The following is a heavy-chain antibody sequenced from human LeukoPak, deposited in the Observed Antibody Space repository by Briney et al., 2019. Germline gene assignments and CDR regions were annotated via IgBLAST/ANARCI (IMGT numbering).Heavy chain of an antibody. CDR2: IYYSGST. V-gene: IGHV4-30-4*01. Sequence: PSQTLSLTCTVSGGSISSGDYYWSWIRQPPGKGLEWIGYIYYSGSTYYNPSLKSRVTISVDTSKNQFSLKLSSVTAADTAVYYCARDSRYYYDSSGYYFDYWGQGTLVTVSS. D-gene: IGHD3-22*01. CDR3: ARDSRYYYDSSGYYFDY. CDR1: GGSISSGDYY. J-gene: IGHJ4*02.